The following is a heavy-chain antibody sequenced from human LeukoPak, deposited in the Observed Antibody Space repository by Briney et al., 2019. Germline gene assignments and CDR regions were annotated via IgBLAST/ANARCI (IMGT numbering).Heavy chain of an antibody. Sequence: GESLKISCKGSGYRFTNYWIGWVRQLPGKGLEWMGIIYPGDSDTRYSPSFQGQVTISADKSISTAYLQWRSLKASDTAMYYCASGGLVQLAPLNDAFDIWGQGTKVTVSS. D-gene: IGHD6-13*01. CDR3: ASGGLVQLAPLNDAFDI. CDR1: GYRFTNYW. J-gene: IGHJ3*02. CDR2: IYPGDSDT. V-gene: IGHV5-51*03.